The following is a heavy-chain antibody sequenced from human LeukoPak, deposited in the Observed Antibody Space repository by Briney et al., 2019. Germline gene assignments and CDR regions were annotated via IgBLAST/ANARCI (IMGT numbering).Heavy chain of an antibody. J-gene: IGHJ4*02. V-gene: IGHV3-7*01. CDR1: GFTFSNYW. CDR3: AYGSYSDSSGSLFDY. D-gene: IGHD3-22*01. CDR2: IKEDGSEK. Sequence: GGSLRLSCVASGFTFSNYWMTWVRQAPGKGLEWVANIKEDGSEKYYEQSVKGRFTISRDNAKNSLYLQMSSLRAEDTAVYYCAYGSYSDSSGSLFDYWGQGTLVTVSS.